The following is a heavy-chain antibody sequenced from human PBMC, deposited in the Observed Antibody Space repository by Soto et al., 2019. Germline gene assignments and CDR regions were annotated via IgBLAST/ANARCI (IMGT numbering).Heavy chain of an antibody. V-gene: IGHV3-30*18. Sequence: VQLVESGGGVVQPGRSLRLSCAASGFTFSGYAMHWVRQAPGKGLEWVAVVSHDGRNTHYADSVKGRFTISRDSSKNTVSLEMTSLRAEDTAVYYWAKGGRQWLVTSDFNYWGQGALVTVSS. CDR2: VSHDGRNT. D-gene: IGHD6-19*01. CDR1: GFTFSGYA. J-gene: IGHJ4*02. CDR3: AKGGRQWLVTSDFNY.